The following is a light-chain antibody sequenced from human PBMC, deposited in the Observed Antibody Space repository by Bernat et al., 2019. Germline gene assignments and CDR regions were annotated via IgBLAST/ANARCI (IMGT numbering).Light chain of an antibody. CDR1: SSNIWAGYD. CDR2: GNS. Sequence: QSVLTQPPSVAGAPGQRVTISCTGSSSNIWAGYDIHWYQQLPVTAPKLLIYGNSNRPSGVPDGFSGSKSGTSASLAITGIQAEYEADYYCQSYESSLSGWLFGGRTKLTVL. V-gene: IGLV1-40*01. CDR3: QSYESSLSGWL. J-gene: IGLJ3*02.